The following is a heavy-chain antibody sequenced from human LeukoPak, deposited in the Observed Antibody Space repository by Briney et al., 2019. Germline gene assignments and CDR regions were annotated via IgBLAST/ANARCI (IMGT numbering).Heavy chain of an antibody. CDR3: AKYYYYGSGSSLGFWGWFDP. J-gene: IGHJ5*02. CDR2: ISYDGSNQ. D-gene: IGHD3-10*01. V-gene: IGHV3-30*18. CDR1: GLTFSTYG. Sequence: GRSLRLSCAVSGLTFSTYGMHWVPQAPGKGREGVAVISYDGSNQYYAGSVKGRFTISRDNSKNTLYMQMDSLRAKGTAVYYCAKYYYYGSGSSLGFWGWFDPRGQGTLVTVSS.